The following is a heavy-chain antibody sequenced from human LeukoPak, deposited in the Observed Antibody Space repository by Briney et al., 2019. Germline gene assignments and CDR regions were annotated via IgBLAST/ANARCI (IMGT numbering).Heavy chain of an antibody. CDR2: IYYSGST. CDR3: ARERSMVRGVSWFDP. J-gene: IGHJ5*02. CDR1: GGSISNYY. V-gene: IGHV4-59*01. D-gene: IGHD3-10*01. Sequence: SETLSLTCTVSGGSISNYYWSWIRQPSGKGLEWIGYIYYSGSTNYNPSLKSRVTISVDTSKNQFSLKLSSVTAADTAVYYCARERSMVRGVSWFDPWGQGTQVTVSS.